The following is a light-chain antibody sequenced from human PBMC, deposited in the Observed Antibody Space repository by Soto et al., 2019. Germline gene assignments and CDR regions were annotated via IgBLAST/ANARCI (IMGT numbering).Light chain of an antibody. CDR2: GAS. CDR1: QSVSSN. CDR3: QQYNDWPPKT. J-gene: IGKJ1*01. V-gene: IGKV3-15*01. Sequence: EIVMTQSPATLSVSPGERATLSCRASQSVSSNLAWYQQKPGQAPRLLIYGASTRATGIPARFSGSGSGTEFTLTISSLQSEDFAVYYWQQYNDWPPKTFGQGTKV.